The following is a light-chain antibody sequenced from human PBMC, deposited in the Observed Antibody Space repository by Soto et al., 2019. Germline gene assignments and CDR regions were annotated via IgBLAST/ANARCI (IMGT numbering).Light chain of an antibody. J-gene: IGKJ5*01. CDR3: QQRSNWTPVIA. V-gene: IGKV3-11*01. CDR1: QSFSSY. CDR2: DAS. Sequence: EIVLTQSPATLSLSPGERATLSCRASQSFSSYLAWYQQKPGQAPRLLIYDASKRATGIPARFSGRGSGTDVTLTISSLEPEDFAVYYCQQRSNWTPVIAFGQGTRLEIK.